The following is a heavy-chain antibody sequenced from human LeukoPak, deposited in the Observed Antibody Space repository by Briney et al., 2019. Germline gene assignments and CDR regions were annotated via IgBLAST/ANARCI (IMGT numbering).Heavy chain of an antibody. D-gene: IGHD5/OR15-5a*01. J-gene: IGHJ6*03. CDR2: ITWNGDDT. Sequence: GGSLILSCAASGFTFDDYGMSWVRQAPGKGLEWVSGITWNGDDTGYADSVKGRFTISTDNAKSSLYLQMNSLRVEDTALYYCVRLSTASYYYYYMDVWGKGTTVTVSS. CDR1: GFTFDDYG. V-gene: IGHV3-20*04. CDR3: VRLSTASYYYYYMDV.